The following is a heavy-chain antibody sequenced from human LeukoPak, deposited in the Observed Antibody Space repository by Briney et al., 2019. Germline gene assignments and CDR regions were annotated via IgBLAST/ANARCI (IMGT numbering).Heavy chain of an antibody. CDR3: ARQYYDSTGYYYFDY. CDR2: MYYSGST. CDR1: GDFLSSGAYY. D-gene: IGHD3-22*01. J-gene: IGHJ4*02. Sequence: PSETLSLTCSVSGDFLSSGAYYWGWIRQPPGKGLEWIGSMYYSGSTYSNPSLRSRVTMSADTSKNQFSLNLKSVTAADTAVYYCARQYYDSTGYYYFDYWGQGTLVTVSS. V-gene: IGHV4-39*01.